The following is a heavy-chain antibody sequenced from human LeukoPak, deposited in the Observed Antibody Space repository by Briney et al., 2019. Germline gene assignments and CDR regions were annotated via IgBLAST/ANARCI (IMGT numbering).Heavy chain of an antibody. D-gene: IGHD3-3*01. CDR2: IYYSGST. CDR1: GGSISSYY. V-gene: IGHV4-59*01. Sequence: SETPSLTCTVSGGSISSYYWSWIRQPPGKGLEWIGYIYYSGSTNYNPSLKSRVTISVDTSKNQFSLKLSSVTAADTAVYYCARSITIFGVAVGGYYYMDVWGKGTTVTVSS. CDR3: ARSITIFGVAVGGYYYMDV. J-gene: IGHJ6*03.